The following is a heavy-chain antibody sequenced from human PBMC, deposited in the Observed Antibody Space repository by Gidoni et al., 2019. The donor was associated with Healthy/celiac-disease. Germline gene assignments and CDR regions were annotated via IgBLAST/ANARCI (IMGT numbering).Heavy chain of an antibody. Sequence: EVQLLESGGGLVQPGGSLRLSCAASGFTFSSFAMGWVRQGPGKGLEWVSGISGSGGSTYYADSVKGRFTISRDNSKNTLYLQMNSLRAEDTAVYYCAKTGRDFWSGYYTHFDYWGQGTLVTVSS. CDR1: GFTFSSFA. D-gene: IGHD3-3*01. CDR2: ISGSGGST. J-gene: IGHJ4*02. V-gene: IGHV3-23*01. CDR3: AKTGRDFWSGYYTHFDY.